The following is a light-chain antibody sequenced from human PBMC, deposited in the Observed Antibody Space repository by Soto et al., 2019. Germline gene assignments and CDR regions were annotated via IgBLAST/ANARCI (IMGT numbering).Light chain of an antibody. V-gene: IGLV1-40*01. CDR1: SSNIGAGYD. CDR2: GNT. Sequence: QAVVTQPPSVSGAPGQRVTISCTGSSSNIGAGYDVHWYQQLPGRAPKLLIYGNTNRPSGVPDRFSGSKSGTSASLAITGLQAEDEADYYYLSLDSSLSVVFGGGTKLTVL. J-gene: IGLJ2*01. CDR3: LSLDSSLSVV.